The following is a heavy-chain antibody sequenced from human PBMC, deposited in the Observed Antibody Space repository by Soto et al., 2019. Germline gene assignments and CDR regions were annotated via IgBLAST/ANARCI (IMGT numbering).Heavy chain of an antibody. V-gene: IGHV4-30-4*01. CDR2: IYYSGST. CDR1: GGSINGGDYH. Sequence: SETLSLTCTVSGGSINGGDYHWTWIRQTPGKGLEWIGAIYYSGSTYYNPSLKSRIRISVDTSKNQFSLKLSSVTAADTAVYYCARDYRPPSGGMAVWGQGTTVTVS. CDR3: ARDYRPPSGGMAV. J-gene: IGHJ6*02. D-gene: IGHD3-16*02.